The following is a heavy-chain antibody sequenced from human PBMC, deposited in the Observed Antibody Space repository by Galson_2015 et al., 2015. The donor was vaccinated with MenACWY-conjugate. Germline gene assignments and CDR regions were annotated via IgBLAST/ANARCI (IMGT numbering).Heavy chain of an antibody. CDR3: VRAAYAGLLGAFDP. V-gene: IGHV3-30*01. CDR1: GFTFTSHA. CDR2: ISSDTTGK. D-gene: IGHD2-8*01. J-gene: IGHJ5*02. Sequence: SLRLSCAASGFTFTSHALHWVRQAPGKGLQWVAVISSDTTGKFYAESVRGRFSISRDSYKNTVSLQMNSLRRDDTALYHWVRAAYAGLLGAFDPWGQGTLVTVSS.